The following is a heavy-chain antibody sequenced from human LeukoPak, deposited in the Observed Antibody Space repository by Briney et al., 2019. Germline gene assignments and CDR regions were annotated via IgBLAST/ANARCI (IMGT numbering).Heavy chain of an antibody. Sequence: GGSLRLSCAASGFTFSSSWMTWARQAPVKGLEWVASINQDGSEKYYVDSVKGRFTISRDNAKNSLYLQMNSLRAEDTAVYYCARDYGSGSLSCFDYWGQGTLVTVSS. V-gene: IGHV3-7*01. CDR1: GFTFSSSW. CDR3: ARDYGSGSLSCFDY. J-gene: IGHJ4*02. D-gene: IGHD3-10*01. CDR2: INQDGSEK.